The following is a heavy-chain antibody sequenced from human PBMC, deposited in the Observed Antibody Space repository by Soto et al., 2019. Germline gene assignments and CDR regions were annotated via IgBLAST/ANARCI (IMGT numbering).Heavy chain of an antibody. J-gene: IGHJ4*02. CDR1: WSSLHTRGKC. D-gene: IGHD5-12*01. CDR2: IDWDDDK. V-gene: IGHV2-70*11. Sequence: SGPTLVNPTHTLTLTCTSSWSSLHTRGKCVSWIRQPPGKALEWLARIDWDDDKYYSTSLKTRLTISKDTSKNQVVLTMTNMDPVDTATYYCARFLTDHPTLDGYNAFEYWGQGTLVTVSS. CDR3: ARFLTDHPTLDGYNAFEY.